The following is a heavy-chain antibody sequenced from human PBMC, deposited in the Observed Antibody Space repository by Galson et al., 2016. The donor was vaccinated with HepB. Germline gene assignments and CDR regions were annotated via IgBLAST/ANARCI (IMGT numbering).Heavy chain of an antibody. V-gene: IGHV3-23*01. CDR2: ISGRGGST. Sequence: SLRLSCAASGFTLRSYALIWVRQAPGKGLEWVSAISGRGGSTYYADSVQGRCTISRDNSKNTLCLQMTSLRAEATAVYYCAKPGAATYDFDYWGQGTLVTVSS. J-gene: IGHJ4*02. CDR3: AKPGAATYDFDY. CDR1: GFTLRSYA. D-gene: IGHD3-10*01.